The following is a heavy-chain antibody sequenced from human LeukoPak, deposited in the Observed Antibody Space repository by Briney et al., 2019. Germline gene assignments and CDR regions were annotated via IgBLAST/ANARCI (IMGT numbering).Heavy chain of an antibody. Sequence: GGSLRLSCAASGFTFSSYGMHWVRQAPGKGLEWVAVIWYDGSNKYYADSVKGRFTISRDNSKNTLYLQMNSLRAEDSAVYYCAKDFDFRADYYMDVWGKATTVADCS. J-gene: IGHJ6*03. CDR2: IWYDGSNK. CDR3: AKDFDFRADYYMDV. V-gene: IGHV3-33*06. CDR1: GFTFSSYG. D-gene: IGHD3-3*01.